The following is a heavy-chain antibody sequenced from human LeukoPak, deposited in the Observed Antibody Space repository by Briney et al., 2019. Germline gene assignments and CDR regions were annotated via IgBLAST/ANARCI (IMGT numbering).Heavy chain of an antibody. CDR3: ASALWFGSYYFDY. V-gene: IGHV4-59*08. CDR2: IYYSGST. J-gene: IGHJ4*02. CDR1: GGSISSYY. Sequence: PSETLSLTCTVSGGSISSYYWSWIRQPPGKRLEWIGYIYYSGSTNYNPSLKSRVTISVDTSKNQFSLKLSSVTAADTAVYYCASALWFGSYYFDYWGQGTLVTVSS. D-gene: IGHD3-10*01.